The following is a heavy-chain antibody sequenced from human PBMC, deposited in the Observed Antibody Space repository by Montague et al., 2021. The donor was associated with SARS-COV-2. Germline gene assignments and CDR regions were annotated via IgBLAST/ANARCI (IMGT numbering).Heavy chain of an antibody. J-gene: IGHJ4*02. D-gene: IGHD3-22*01. CDR3: ARQVGTMIVVVIIKLRYYFDY. CDR2: IYYSGST. CDR1: GGSISSSSYY. V-gene: IGHV4-39*01. Sequence: SETLSLTCTVSGGSISSSSYYWGWIRQPPGKGLEWIGSIYYSGSTYYNPSLKSRVTISVGTSKNQFSLKLSSVTAADTAVYYCARQVGTMIVVVIIKLRYYFDYWGQGTLVTVSS.